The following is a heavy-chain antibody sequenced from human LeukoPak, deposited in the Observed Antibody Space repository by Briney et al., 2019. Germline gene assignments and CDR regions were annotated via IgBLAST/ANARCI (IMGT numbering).Heavy chain of an antibody. CDR1: GFTFSSYG. CDR3: AKEPFESYSGYDFHSYYYMDV. V-gene: IGHV3-30*18. D-gene: IGHD5-12*01. CDR2: ISYDGSNK. J-gene: IGHJ6*03. Sequence: PGGSLRLSCAASGFTFSSYGMHWVRQAPGKGLEWVAVISYDGSNKYYADSVKGRFTISRDNSKNTLYLQMNSLRAEDTAVYYCAKEPFESYSGYDFHSYYYMDVWGKGTTVTVSS.